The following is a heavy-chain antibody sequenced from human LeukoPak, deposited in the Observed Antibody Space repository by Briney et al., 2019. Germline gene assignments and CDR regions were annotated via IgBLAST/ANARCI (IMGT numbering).Heavy chain of an antibody. Sequence: GGPLRLSCAASGFTFSSYAMHWVRQAPGKGLEWVAVISYDGSNKYYADSVKGRFTISRDNSKNTLYLQMNSLRAEDTAVYYCAREQGLDCSGGSCYPLRAFDIWGQGTMVTVSS. V-gene: IGHV3-30*04. J-gene: IGHJ3*02. D-gene: IGHD2-15*01. CDR3: AREQGLDCSGGSCYPLRAFDI. CDR1: GFTFSSYA. CDR2: ISYDGSNK.